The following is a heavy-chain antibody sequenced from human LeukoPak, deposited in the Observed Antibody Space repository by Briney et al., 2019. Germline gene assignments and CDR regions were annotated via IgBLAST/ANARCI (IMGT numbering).Heavy chain of an antibody. D-gene: IGHD3-22*01. Sequence: GGSLRLSCAASGFTFSSYAMHWVRQGAGKGMEWLAIISYDGRNNHYRDSVKGRFAISRDNSKNTLHLQMNSLRAEDTAVYYCAKLGFDSSGSHTLFDDRGQGTQVTVSS. CDR2: ISYDGRNN. CDR3: AKLGFDSSGSHTLFDD. CDR1: GFTFSSYA. V-gene: IGHV3-30*18. J-gene: IGHJ4*02.